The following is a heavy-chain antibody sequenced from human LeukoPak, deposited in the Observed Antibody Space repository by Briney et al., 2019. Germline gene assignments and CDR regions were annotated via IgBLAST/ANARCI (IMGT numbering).Heavy chain of an antibody. CDR2: INPNSGGT. CDR1: GYTFTGYY. CDR3: AREAGARRGYYYGSGKYNWFDP. D-gene: IGHD3-10*01. J-gene: IGHJ5*02. V-gene: IGHV1-2*02. Sequence: GASVKVSCKASGYTFTGYYMHWVRQAPGQGLEWMGWINPNSGGTNYAQKFQGRVTMTRDTSISTAYMELSRLRSDDTAVYYCAREAGARRGYYYGSGKYNWFDPWGQGTLVTVSS.